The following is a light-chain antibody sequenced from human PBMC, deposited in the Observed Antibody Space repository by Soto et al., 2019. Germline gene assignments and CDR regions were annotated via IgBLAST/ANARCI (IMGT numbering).Light chain of an antibody. V-gene: IGLV3-21*04. J-gene: IGLJ1*01. Sequence: SYELTQPPSVSVAPGKTARITCGGNNIGSKSVHWYQQKPGQAPVLVIYYDSDRPSGSPERFSGSNSGNTATLTISRVEAGDEADYYCQVWDSSSDHRVFGTGTKLTVL. CDR1: NIGSKS. CDR3: QVWDSSSDHRV. CDR2: YDS.